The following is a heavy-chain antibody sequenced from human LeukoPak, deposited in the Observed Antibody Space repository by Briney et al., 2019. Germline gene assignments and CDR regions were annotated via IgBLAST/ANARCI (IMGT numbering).Heavy chain of an antibody. D-gene: IGHD3-16*01. V-gene: IGHV4-34*01. Sequence: SETLSLTCAVYGGSFSGYYWSWIRQPPGKGLEWIGEINHSGSTNYNPSLKSRVTISVDTSKNQFPLKLSSVTAADTAVYYCARLCGARDYWGQGTLVTVSS. CDR2: INHSGST. CDR3: ARLCGARDY. CDR1: GGSFSGYY. J-gene: IGHJ4*02.